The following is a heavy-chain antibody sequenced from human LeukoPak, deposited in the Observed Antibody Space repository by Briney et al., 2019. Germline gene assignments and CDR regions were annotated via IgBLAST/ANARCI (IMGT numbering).Heavy chain of an antibody. CDR1: AFTFSDYC. CDR2: ISGRSSTI. Sequence: GGSLRLSCAASAFTFSDYCMNCVSQAPGEGLEWDSYISGRSSTIYYADSVKGRFTIHRDNAKSSMYLQMNSLRAEDTAVYYCARDRLKSGSYYFDYWGQGALVTVSS. J-gene: IGHJ4*02. D-gene: IGHD1-26*01. CDR3: ARDRLKSGSYYFDY. V-gene: IGHV3-48*01.